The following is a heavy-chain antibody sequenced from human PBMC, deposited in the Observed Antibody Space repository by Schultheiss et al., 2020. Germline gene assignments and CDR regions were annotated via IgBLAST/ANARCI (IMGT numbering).Heavy chain of an antibody. CDR2: IYYSGST. J-gene: IGHJ4*02. CDR3: ARVGSQEKWLALDY. V-gene: IGHV4-59*01. CDR1: GGSISSYY. D-gene: IGHD3-22*01. Sequence: ESLKISCTVSGGSISSYYWSWIRQPPGKGLEWIGYIYYSGSTNYNPSLKSRVTISVDTSKNQFSLKLSSVTAADTAVYYCARVGSQEKWLALDYWGQGTLVTVSS.